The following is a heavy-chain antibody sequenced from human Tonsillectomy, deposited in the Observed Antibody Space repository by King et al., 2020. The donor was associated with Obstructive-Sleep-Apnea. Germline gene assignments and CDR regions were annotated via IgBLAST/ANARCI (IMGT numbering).Heavy chain of an antibody. J-gene: IGHJ3*02. CDR1: GFTFSSYS. V-gene: IGHV3-48*04. D-gene: IGHD6-13*01. CDR3: ANGLRAAGLGDAFDI. CDR2: ISSSSSTI. Sequence: VQLVESGGGLVQPGGSLRLSCAASGFTFSSYSMNWVRQAPGKGLEWFSYISSSSSTIYYADSLKGRFTISRDNAKNSLFLQMNSLSAEDTAVYYCANGLRAAGLGDAFDIWGQGTMVTVSS.